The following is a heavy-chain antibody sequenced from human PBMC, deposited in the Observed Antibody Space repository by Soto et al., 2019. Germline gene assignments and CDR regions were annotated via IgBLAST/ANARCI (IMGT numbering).Heavy chain of an antibody. CDR3: AARYDFGDLPNWFGP. D-gene: IGHD4-17*01. CDR2: ISGSSGST. Sequence: EVQLLESGGGLVQPGGSLRLSCAASGFTFNTYAMSWVRQAPGKGLEWVSAISGSSGSTYYADSVKGRFTISRDNSKNTLYLQMSSLRAEDTAVYYCAARYDFGDLPNWFGPWGQGTLVTVSS. J-gene: IGHJ5*02. CDR1: GFTFNTYA. V-gene: IGHV3-23*01.